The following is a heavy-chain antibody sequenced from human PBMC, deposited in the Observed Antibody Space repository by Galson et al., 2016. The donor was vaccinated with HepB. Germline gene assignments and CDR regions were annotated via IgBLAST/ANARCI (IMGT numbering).Heavy chain of an antibody. Sequence: SLRLSCAASKMTFSNYAIHWVRQAPGKGLEWVTTISSDGSNKFYADSVKGRLTVSRDNSKSTLYLQMNNLRAEDTAVYYCARESLRGGWGSGFDYWGQGTLVTVSS. J-gene: IGHJ4*02. V-gene: IGHV3-30*04. D-gene: IGHD6-19*01. CDR2: ISSDGSNK. CDR1: KMTFSNYA. CDR3: ARESLRGGWGSGFDY.